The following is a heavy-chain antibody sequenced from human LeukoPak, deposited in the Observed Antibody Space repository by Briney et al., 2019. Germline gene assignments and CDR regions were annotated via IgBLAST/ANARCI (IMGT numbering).Heavy chain of an antibody. CDR2: ISSNGGST. V-gene: IGHV3-64*01. CDR1: GFTFSSYA. Sequence: GGSLRLSCAASGFTFSSYAMHWVRQAPGKGLEYASAISSNGGSTYYANSVKGRFTISRDNSKNTLYLQMGSLRAEDMAVYYCARAPAQQLVRIGADYWGQGTLVTVSS. CDR3: ARAPAQQLVRIGADY. J-gene: IGHJ4*02. D-gene: IGHD6-6*01.